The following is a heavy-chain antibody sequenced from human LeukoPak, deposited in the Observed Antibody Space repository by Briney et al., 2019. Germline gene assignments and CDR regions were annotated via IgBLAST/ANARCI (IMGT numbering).Heavy chain of an antibody. V-gene: IGHV3-23*01. D-gene: IGHD4/OR15-4a*01. CDR2: ISGSGGNT. CDR1: GLTFSSYA. J-gene: IGHJ4*02. Sequence: AGGSLRLSCAASGLTFSSYAMNWVRQAPGKGLEWVSAISGSGGNTYYADSVKGRFTISRDNSKNTLYLQMNSLRAEDTAVYYCARRAGAYSHPYDYWGQGTLVTVSS. CDR3: ARRAGAYSHPYDY.